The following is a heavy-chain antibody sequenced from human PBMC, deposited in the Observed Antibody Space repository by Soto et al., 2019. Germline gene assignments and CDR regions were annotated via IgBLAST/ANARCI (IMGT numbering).Heavy chain of an antibody. D-gene: IGHD6-19*01. CDR2: IYSGGST. CDR3: ASPGYSGGWRAFDI. J-gene: IGHJ3*02. V-gene: IGHV3-53*04. CDR1: GFTVSSNY. Sequence: GGSLRLSCAASGFTVSSNYMSWVRQAPGKGLEWVSVIYSGGSTYYADSVKGRFTISRHNSKNTLYLQMNSLRAEDTAVYYCASPGYSGGWRAFDIWGQGTMVTVSS.